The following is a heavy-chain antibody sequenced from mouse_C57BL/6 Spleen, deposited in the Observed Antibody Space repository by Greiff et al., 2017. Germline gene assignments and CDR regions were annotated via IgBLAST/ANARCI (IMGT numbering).Heavy chain of an antibody. CDR2: IRNKANNHAT. Sequence: EVQLVESGGGLVQPGGSMKLSCAASGFTFSDAWMDWVRQSPEKGLEWVAEIRNKANNHATYYAESVKGRFTSSRDDSKSIVYLQMNSLRAEDTGIYYCTGGYYYGSSPAWFAYWGQGTLVTVSA. CDR3: TGGYYYGSSPAWFAY. J-gene: IGHJ3*01. CDR1: GFTFSDAW. V-gene: IGHV6-6*01. D-gene: IGHD1-1*01.